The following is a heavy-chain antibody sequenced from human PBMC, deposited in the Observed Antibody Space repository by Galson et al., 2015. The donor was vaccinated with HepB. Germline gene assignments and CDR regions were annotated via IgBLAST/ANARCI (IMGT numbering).Heavy chain of an antibody. CDR3: AREATGEVFYY. CDR1: GFTFSSYS. V-gene: IGHV3-21*01. D-gene: IGHD7-27*01. Sequence: SLRLSCAASGFTFSSYSMNWVRQAPGKGLEWVSSISGSSRSTYHADAVKGRFTISRDNAKNSLYLQMDRLRDEDTAVYYCAREATGEVFYYWGQGTLVTVSS. J-gene: IGHJ4*02. CDR2: ISGSSRST.